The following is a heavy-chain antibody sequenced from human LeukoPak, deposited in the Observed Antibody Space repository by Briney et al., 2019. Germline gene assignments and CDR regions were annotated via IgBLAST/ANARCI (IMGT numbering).Heavy chain of an antibody. Sequence: GGSLRLSCAASGFTFSSYSMNWVRQAPGKGLEWVSSITSSSSYIYYADSVKGRFTISRDNAKNSLYLQMNSLRAEDTAVYYWAKASGVPWDDYGFDIWGQGTMVTVAS. CDR2: ITSSSSYI. J-gene: IGHJ3*02. V-gene: IGHV3-21*01. CDR1: GFTFSSYS. D-gene: IGHD1-1*01. CDR3: AKASGVPWDDYGFDI.